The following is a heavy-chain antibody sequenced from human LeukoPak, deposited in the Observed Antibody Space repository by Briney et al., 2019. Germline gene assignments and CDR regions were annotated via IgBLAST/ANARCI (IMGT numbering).Heavy chain of an antibody. V-gene: IGHV4-39*07. CDR3: ARVLWFGELLPPLNWFDP. J-gene: IGHJ5*02. CDR2: IYYSGST. D-gene: IGHD3-10*01. Sequence: TASETLSLTCSVSGGSISSSSYYWGWIRQPPGKGLEWIGSIYYSGSTYYNPSLKSRVTISVDTSKNQFSLKLSSVTAADTAVYYCARVLWFGELLPPLNWFDPWGQGTLVTVSS. CDR1: GGSISSSSYY.